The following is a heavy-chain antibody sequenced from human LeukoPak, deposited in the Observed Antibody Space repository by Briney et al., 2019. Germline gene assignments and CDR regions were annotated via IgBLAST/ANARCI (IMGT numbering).Heavy chain of an antibody. D-gene: IGHD3-22*01. J-gene: IGHJ4*02. Sequence: GGSLRLSCEASGFTFRSYGMHWVRQAPGKGLEWVAVTSYDGTYKYYADSVKGRFTISRDNSKNTVYLQVDSLRAEDTAVYYCAKDPEPYYQDNSGVYDYWGQGTLVTVSS. CDR1: GFTFRSYG. CDR2: TSYDGTYK. V-gene: IGHV3-30*18. CDR3: AKDPEPYYQDNSGVYDY.